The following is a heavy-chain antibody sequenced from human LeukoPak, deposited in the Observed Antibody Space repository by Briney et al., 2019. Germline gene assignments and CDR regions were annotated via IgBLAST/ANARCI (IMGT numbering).Heavy chain of an antibody. V-gene: IGHV5-10-1*01. CDR3: AREDYDFWSGYYAIYWFDP. CDR2: IDPGDSYT. CDR1: GYSFTSYW. J-gene: IGHJ5*02. Sequence: GESLKISCKGSGYSFTSYWISWVRQMPGKGLEWMGRIDPGDSYTNYSPSFQGHVTISADKSISTAYLQWSSLKASDTAMYYCAREDYDFWSGYYAIYWFDPWGQGTLVTVSS. D-gene: IGHD3-3*01.